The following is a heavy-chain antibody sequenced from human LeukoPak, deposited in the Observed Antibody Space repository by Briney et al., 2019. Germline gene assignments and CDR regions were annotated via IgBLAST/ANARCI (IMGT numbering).Heavy chain of an antibody. Sequence: GGSLRLSCAASGFTFSSYDMTWVRQAPGRGLEWGSSIRPSGDNTYYGDSVKGRFTISRDNSKNTVHLQMNNMRVDDTAVYYCARVAGWHWSDPWGQGTLVTVSS. CDR2: IRPSGDNT. D-gene: IGHD6-19*01. CDR3: ARVAGWHWSDP. V-gene: IGHV3-23*01. J-gene: IGHJ5*02. CDR1: GFTFSSYD.